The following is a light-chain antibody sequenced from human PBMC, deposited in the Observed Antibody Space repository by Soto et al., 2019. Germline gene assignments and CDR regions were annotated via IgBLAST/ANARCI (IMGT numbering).Light chain of an antibody. CDR1: IDDVGAYNY. CDR2: DVN. J-gene: IGLJ1*01. V-gene: IGLV2-14*01. CDR3: ASYTSTYTLV. Sequence: QSALTQPASVSGSPGQSITISCTGTIDDVGAYNYVSWYQQRPGSAPQLLIYDVNNRPSGASNRFSGSKSGHTAYLTISGLQSDDEANYHCASYTSTYTLVFGTGTKLTVL.